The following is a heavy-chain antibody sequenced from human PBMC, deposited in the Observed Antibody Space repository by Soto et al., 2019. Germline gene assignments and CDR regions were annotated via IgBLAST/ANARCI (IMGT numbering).Heavy chain of an antibody. CDR3: AAVDYDFWSGYLSMDV. J-gene: IGHJ6*02. CDR1: GFTFTSSA. V-gene: IGHV1-58*01. CDR2: IVVGSGNT. D-gene: IGHD3-3*01. Sequence: ASVKVSCKASGFTFTSSAVQWVRQARGQRLVWIGWIVVGSGNTNYAQKFQERVTITRDMSTSTAYMELSSLRSEDTAVYYCAAVDYDFWSGYLSMDVWGQGTTVTVSS.